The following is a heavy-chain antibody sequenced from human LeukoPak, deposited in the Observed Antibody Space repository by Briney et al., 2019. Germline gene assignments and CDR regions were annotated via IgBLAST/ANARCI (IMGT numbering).Heavy chain of an antibody. CDR3: ARATNYGAYDV. CDR2: VSTNGGST. D-gene: IGHD4-17*01. CDR1: GFTFSSYA. Sequence: GGSLRLSCAASGFTFSSYAMHWVRQAPGKGLEYVSAVSTNGGSTYYADSVKGRFIISRDNSKNTLYLQMGSLRAEDVAVYYCARATNYGAYDVWGQGTLVTVSS. J-gene: IGHJ4*02. V-gene: IGHV3-64*02.